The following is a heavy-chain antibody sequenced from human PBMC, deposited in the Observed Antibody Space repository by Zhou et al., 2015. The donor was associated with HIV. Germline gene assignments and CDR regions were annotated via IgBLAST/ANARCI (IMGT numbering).Heavy chain of an antibody. V-gene: IGHV1-69*06. J-gene: IGHJ4*02. Sequence: QVQLVQSGSEVKKPGSSVKVSCKVSGGAFSNYAISWVRQAPGQGLEWLGGIIPFSGTANYAQKFQGRVTITADKSTTTAYMELGSLRSEDTAVYYCTRGRWEVPDAYWGQGTLVTVSP. CDR3: TRGRWEVPDAY. D-gene: IGHD1-26*01. CDR2: IIPFSGTA. CDR1: GGAFSNYA.